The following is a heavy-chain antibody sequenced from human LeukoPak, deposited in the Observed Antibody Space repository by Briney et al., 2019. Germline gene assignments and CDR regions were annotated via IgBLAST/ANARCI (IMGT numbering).Heavy chain of an antibody. CDR1: GFTFSSYA. J-gene: IGHJ4*02. Sequence: GGFLRLSCAASGFTFSSYAMSWVRQAPGKWLECVSSIIVSGGSTHYPDPCKARSTISRENSKNTLYLQMNRLRAEDTAVYYCAKTTDYGALYYFDYWGQGTLVTVSS. V-gene: IGHV3-23*01. CDR3: AKTTDYGALYYFDY. D-gene: IGHD4-17*01. CDR2: IIVSGGST.